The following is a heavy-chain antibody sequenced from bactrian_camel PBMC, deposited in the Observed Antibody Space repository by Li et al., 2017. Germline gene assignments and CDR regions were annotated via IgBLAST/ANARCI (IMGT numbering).Heavy chain of an antibody. D-gene: IGHD3*01. Sequence: VQLVESGGGSVQTGGSLRLSCAASLNPTSNYCLGWIRQAPGKEREGVALIYTGDHSAYYLDSVKGRFTISQDNAKNIIYLQMSSLTPDDTAMYYCAAGTRIIVGDYCDGITTWGQGTQVTVS. CDR1: LNPTSNYC. CDR3: AAGTRIIVGDYCDGITT. V-gene: IGHV3S1*01. J-gene: IGHJ6*01. CDR2: IYTGDHSA.